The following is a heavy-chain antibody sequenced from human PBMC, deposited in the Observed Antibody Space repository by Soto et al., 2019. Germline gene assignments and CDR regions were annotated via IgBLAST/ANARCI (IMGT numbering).Heavy chain of an antibody. D-gene: IGHD3-3*01. J-gene: IGHJ6*02. V-gene: IGHV1-69*13. CDR1: GGTFSSYA. CDR2: IIPIFGTA. Sequence: SVKVSCRASGGTFSSYAISWVRLAPGQGLEWMGGIIPIFGTANYAQKFQGRVTITADESTSTAYMELSSLRSEDTAVYYCARGNYDFWSGSHPDQPGYYYGMAVRGQGTTLTVSS. CDR3: ARGNYDFWSGSHPDQPGYYYGMAV.